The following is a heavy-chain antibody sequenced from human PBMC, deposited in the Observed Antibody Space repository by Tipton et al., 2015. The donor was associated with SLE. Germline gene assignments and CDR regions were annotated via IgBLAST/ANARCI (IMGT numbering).Heavy chain of an antibody. Sequence: RSLRLSCAASGFTFDDYSMHWVRHVTGKGLEWVSGISWNSGSIGYKDSVKGRFTITRDNAKSSLYLEMNSLRAEDTAVYYCASSGSYYDYYGMDVWGQGTTVTVSS. J-gene: IGHJ6*02. CDR3: ASSGSYYDYYGMDV. D-gene: IGHD1-26*01. V-gene: IGHV3-9*01. CDR1: GFTFDDYS. CDR2: ISWNSGSI.